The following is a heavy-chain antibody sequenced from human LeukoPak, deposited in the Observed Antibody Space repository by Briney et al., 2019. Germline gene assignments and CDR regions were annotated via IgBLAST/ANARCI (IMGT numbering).Heavy chain of an antibody. CDR1: GYTFTSYD. Sequence: ASVKVSCKASGYTFTSYDINWVRQATGQGLEWMGWMNPNSGNTGYAQKFQGRVTMTRNTSISTAYMELSSLRPEDTAVYYCARGLRDYVWGSYRYVTWFDPWGQGTLVTVSS. CDR2: MNPNSGNT. CDR3: ARGLRDYVWGSYRYVTWFDP. J-gene: IGHJ5*02. V-gene: IGHV1-8*01. D-gene: IGHD3-16*02.